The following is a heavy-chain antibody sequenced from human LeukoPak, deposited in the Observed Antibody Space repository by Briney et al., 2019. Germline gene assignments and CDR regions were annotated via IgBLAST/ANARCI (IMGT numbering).Heavy chain of an antibody. V-gene: IGHV4-34*01. Sequence: QSSETLSLTCAVYGGSFSGYYWSWIRQPPGKGLEWIGEINHSGSTNYNPSLKSRVTISVDTSKNQFSLKLSSVTAADTAVYYCARGLNVVATRRRVYWFDPWGQGTLVTVSS. J-gene: IGHJ5*02. D-gene: IGHD5-12*01. CDR1: GGSFSGYY. CDR3: ARGLNVVATRRRVYWFDP. CDR2: INHSGST.